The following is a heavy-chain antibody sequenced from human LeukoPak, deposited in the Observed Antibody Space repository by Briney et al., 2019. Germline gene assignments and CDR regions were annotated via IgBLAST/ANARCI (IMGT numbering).Heavy chain of an antibody. CDR3: AKDALISFRGAWSQFDS. Sequence: GGSLRLSCAASGFTFSTYAMSRVRQAPGKGLEWVSAISGSADNTYFADSVKGRFTISRDNSKNTLYLQMNSLRAEDTAVYYCAKDALISFRGAWSQFDSWGQGTLVTVSS. J-gene: IGHJ4*02. CDR1: GFTFSTYA. CDR2: ISGSADNT. D-gene: IGHD3-16*02. V-gene: IGHV3-23*01.